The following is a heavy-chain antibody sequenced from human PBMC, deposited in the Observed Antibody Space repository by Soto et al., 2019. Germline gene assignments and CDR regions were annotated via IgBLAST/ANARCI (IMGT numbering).Heavy chain of an antibody. D-gene: IGHD2-2*01. CDR3: ARDPLPAAMIPYYFDY. Sequence: GGSLRLSCAASGFTFSSYWMSWVRQAPGKGLEWVANIKQDGSEKYYVDSVKGRFTISRDNAKNSLYLQMNSLRAEDTAVYYCARDPLPAAMIPYYFDYWGQGTLVTVSS. CDR2: IKQDGSEK. CDR1: GFTFSSYW. V-gene: IGHV3-7*01. J-gene: IGHJ4*02.